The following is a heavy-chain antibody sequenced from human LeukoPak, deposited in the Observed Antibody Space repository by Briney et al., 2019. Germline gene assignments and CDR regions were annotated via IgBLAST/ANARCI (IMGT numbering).Heavy chain of an antibody. V-gene: IGHV4-59*11. CDR3: AGVSGSPPYYYYMDV. Sequence: SETLSLTCTVSGGSISSHYWGWIRQPPGKGLEWIGYMYHSGSTNYNPSLKSRVTMSVDTAKNQFSLKLSSVTAADTAVHYCAGVSGSPPYYYYMDVWGKGTTVTVSS. CDR1: GGSISSHY. CDR2: MYHSGST. J-gene: IGHJ6*03. D-gene: IGHD6-19*01.